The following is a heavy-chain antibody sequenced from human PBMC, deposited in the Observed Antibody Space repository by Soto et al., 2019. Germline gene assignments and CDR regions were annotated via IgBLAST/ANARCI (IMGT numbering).Heavy chain of an antibody. CDR3: ARDEDIVVVPAAIHYYYGMDV. J-gene: IGHJ6*02. V-gene: IGHV1-69*06. CDR1: GGTFSSYA. D-gene: IGHD2-2*02. CDR2: IIPIFGTA. Sequence: SVKVSCKASGGTFSSYAISWVRQAPGQGLEWMGGIIPIFGTANYAQKFQGRVTITADKSTSTAYMELSSLRSEDTAVYYCARDEDIVVVPAAIHYYYGMDVWGQGTTVTVS.